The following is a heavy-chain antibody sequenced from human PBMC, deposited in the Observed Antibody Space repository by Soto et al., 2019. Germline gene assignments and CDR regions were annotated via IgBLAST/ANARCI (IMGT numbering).Heavy chain of an antibody. CDR3: ARETRDMWDLGDALNI. Sequence: ASLKVSCKASGYTFTSYDINRVRQAPGQGLEWMGSMNPNSGNTGYAQKFKGRVTMTRTTSISTAYMELSSLRSEDTAVYYCARETRDMWDLGDALNIWGQGTMVTVSS. J-gene: IGHJ3*02. CDR2: MNPNSGNT. CDR1: GYTFTSYD. D-gene: IGHD1-26*01. V-gene: IGHV1-8*01.